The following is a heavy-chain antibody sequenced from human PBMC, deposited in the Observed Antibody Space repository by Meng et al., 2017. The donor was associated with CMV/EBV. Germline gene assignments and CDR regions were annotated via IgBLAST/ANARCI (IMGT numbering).Heavy chain of an antibody. J-gene: IGHJ4*02. D-gene: IGHD3-3*01. CDR1: GYTFTSYG. V-gene: IGHV1-18*01. Sequence: ASVKVSCKASGYTFTSYGISWVRQAPGQGLEWMGWISAYNGNTNYAQKLQGRVTMTTDTSTSTAYMELSSLRSEDTAVYYCARDLTIFGGSSFDYWGQGTLVTVSS. CDR3: ARDLTIFGGSSFDY. CDR2: ISAYNGNT.